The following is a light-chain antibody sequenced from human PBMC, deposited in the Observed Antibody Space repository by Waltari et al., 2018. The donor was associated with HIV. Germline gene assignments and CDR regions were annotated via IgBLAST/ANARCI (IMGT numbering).Light chain of an antibody. Sequence: QSVLTQPPSVSGAPGQRVSIYCIGSSSNIGSGNDVHWYQHLPGAAPKVLIFGNNKRPSGVPDRFSAFKSGSSASLVITGLQAEDEADDYCQSYDNRLRGVFGGGTKVSVL. J-gene: IGLJ3*02. CDR1: SSNIGSGND. V-gene: IGLV1-40*01. CDR2: GNN. CDR3: QSYDNRLRGV.